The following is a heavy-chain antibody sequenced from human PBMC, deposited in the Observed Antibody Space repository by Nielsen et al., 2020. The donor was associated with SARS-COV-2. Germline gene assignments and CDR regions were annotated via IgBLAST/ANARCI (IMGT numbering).Heavy chain of an antibody. Sequence: SETLSLTCTVSGGSISSGGYYWSWIRQHPGKGLEWIGYIYYSGSTYYNPSLKSRVTISVDTSKNQFSLKLSSVTAADTAVYYCARASGITMIVVVNAFDIWGQGTMVTVSS. D-gene: IGHD3-22*01. J-gene: IGHJ3*02. CDR1: GGSISSGGYY. CDR2: IYYSGST. CDR3: ARASGITMIVVVNAFDI. V-gene: IGHV4-31*03.